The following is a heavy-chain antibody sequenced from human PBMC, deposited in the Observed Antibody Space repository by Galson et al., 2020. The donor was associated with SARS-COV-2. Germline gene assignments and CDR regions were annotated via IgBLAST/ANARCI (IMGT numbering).Heavy chain of an antibody. Sequence: ETSETLSLTCTVSGASLSSSRYYWGWLRQPPGKGLEWIGSIYYRGNTHYSPSLKSRVTMSVDTSKRQFSLTLTSVTAADTAVYYCATSTIGVAGILWNSWGQGTLVSVSS. CDR1: GASLSSSRYY. V-gene: IGHV4-39*01. CDR3: ATSTIGVAGILWNS. J-gene: IGHJ4*02. D-gene: IGHD6-19*01. CDR2: IYYRGNT.